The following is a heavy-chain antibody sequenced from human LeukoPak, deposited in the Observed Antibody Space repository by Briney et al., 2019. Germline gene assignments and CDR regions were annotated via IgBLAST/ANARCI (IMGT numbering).Heavy chain of an antibody. D-gene: IGHD1/OR15-1a*01. Sequence: GGSLRLSCAVSGFTFSDYYMSWIRQAPGKGLEWVSYISSGGSTISHADSVEGRFTISRDNAENSLYLQMNSLRTEDTAVYYCGRIAINANNGMDVWGQGTTVTVSS. CDR1: GFTFSDYY. J-gene: IGHJ6*02. CDR3: GRIAINANNGMDV. CDR2: ISSGGSTI. V-gene: IGHV3-11*01.